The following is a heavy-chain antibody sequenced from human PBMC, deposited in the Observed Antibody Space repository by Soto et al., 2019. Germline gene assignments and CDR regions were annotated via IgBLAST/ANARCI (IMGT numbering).Heavy chain of an antibody. CDR3: AHIPNYYQYDWLDP. CDR2: IYWDDDK. D-gene: IGHD3-16*01. V-gene: IGHV2-5*02. J-gene: IGHJ5*02. Sequence: QITLKESGPTLVKPTQTLTLTCTFSGFSLTTRGVGVGWIRQPPGKALECLALIYWDDDKRYSPSQQSRRSITKDTSKNQVVLTLTNVDPVDTATYYCAHIPNYYQYDWLDPWGQGTLVSVSS. CDR1: GFSLTTRGVG.